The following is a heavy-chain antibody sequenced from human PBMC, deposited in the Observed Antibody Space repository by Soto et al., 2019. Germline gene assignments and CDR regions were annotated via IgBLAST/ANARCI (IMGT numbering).Heavy chain of an antibody. V-gene: IGHV3-23*01. J-gene: IGHJ4*02. Sequence: PGGSLRLSCAASGFTFSSYAMSWVRQAPGKGLEWVSAISGSGGSTYYADSVKGRFTISRDNSKNTLYLQMNSLRAEDTAVYYCAKDTPPPLTMVVAATPASSDYWGQGTLVTVS. CDR1: GFTFSSYA. CDR3: AKDTPPPLTMVVAATPASSDY. D-gene: IGHD2-15*01. CDR2: ISGSGGST.